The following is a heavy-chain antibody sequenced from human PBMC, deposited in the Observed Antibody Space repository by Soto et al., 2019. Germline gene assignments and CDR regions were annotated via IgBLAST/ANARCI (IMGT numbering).Heavy chain of an antibody. CDR1: GFTXSSYA. J-gene: IGHJ6*02. Sequence: GGSLRLSCAASGFTXSSYAMSWVRQAPGKGLEWVSAISGSGGSTYYADSVKGRFTISRDNSKNTLYLQMNSLRAEDTAVYYCAGSATVSLYYYYGMDVWGQGTTVTVSS. V-gene: IGHV3-23*01. CDR3: AGSATVSLYYYYGMDV. D-gene: IGHD4-4*01. CDR2: ISGSGGST.